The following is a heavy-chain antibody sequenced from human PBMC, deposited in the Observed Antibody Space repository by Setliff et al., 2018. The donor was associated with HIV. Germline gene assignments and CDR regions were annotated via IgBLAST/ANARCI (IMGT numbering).Heavy chain of an antibody. Sequence: ASVKVSCKASGYTFTSYAMHWVRQAPGQRLEWMGWINAGNGNTNYAQKLQGRVTMTTDTSTSTAYMELRSLRSDDTAVYYCARMHWEAPRSYCSGGSCYSGGDYWGQGTLVTVSS. CDR3: ARMHWEAPRSYCSGGSCYSGGDY. CDR2: INAGNGNT. D-gene: IGHD2-15*01. J-gene: IGHJ4*02. V-gene: IGHV1-3*01. CDR1: GYTFTSYA.